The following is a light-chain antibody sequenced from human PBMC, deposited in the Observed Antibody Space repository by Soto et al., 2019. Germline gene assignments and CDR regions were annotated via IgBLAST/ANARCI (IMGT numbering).Light chain of an antibody. J-gene: IGKJ1*01. Sequence: DIPMTQSPSTLFASVRDGVTITCRASQSISSWLAWYQQKPGKAPKLLIYKASSLESGGPSRFSGSGSGTEFTLTISSLQPDDFATYYCQQYNSYPWTFGQGTKVEIK. CDR3: QQYNSYPWT. V-gene: IGKV1-5*03. CDR1: QSISSW. CDR2: KAS.